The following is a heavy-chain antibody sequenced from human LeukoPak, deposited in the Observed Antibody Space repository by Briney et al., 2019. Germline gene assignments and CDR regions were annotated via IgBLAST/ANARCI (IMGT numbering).Heavy chain of an antibody. J-gene: IGHJ4*02. CDR1: GFTFSTYG. CDR2: ISYDGSNK. V-gene: IGHV3-30-3*01. Sequence: GGSLRLSCAASGFTFSTYGMHWVRQAPGKGLEWVAIISYDGSNKYYADSVKGRFTISRDNSKNTLYLRMNSLGAEDTTVYYCTRETSSRYFDYWGQGTLVTVSS. CDR3: TRETSSRYFDY.